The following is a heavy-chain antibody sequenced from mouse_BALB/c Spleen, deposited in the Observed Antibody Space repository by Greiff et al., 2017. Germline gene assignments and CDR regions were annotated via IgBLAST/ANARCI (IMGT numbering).Heavy chain of an antibody. CDR1: GYTFTSYY. CDR3: STTTATNAMDY. V-gene: IGHV1S56*01. CDR2: IYPGNVNT. Sequence: VKLMESGPELVKPGASVRISCKASGYTFTSYYIHWVKQRPGQGLEWIGWIYPGNVNTKYNEKFKGKATLTADKSSSTAYMQLSSLTSEDSAVYCCSTTTATNAMDYWGQGTSVTVSS. J-gene: IGHJ4*01. D-gene: IGHD1-2*01.